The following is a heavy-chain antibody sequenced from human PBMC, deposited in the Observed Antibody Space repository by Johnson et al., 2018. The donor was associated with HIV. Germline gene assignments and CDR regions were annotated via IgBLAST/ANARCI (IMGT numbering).Heavy chain of an antibody. CDR1: GFIFSNYW. J-gene: IGHJ3*02. Sequence: VQLVESGGGLVQPGGSLRLSCAASGFIFSNYWMHWVRQVPGRGLVWVARINSDGTATSYADTVKGRLTISRDNAKSTLYLEMNSLRADDMAVYYCTREGPSERAGFDIWGQGTVVTVSS. CDR2: INSDGTAT. V-gene: IGHV3-74*01. CDR3: TREGPSERAGFDI.